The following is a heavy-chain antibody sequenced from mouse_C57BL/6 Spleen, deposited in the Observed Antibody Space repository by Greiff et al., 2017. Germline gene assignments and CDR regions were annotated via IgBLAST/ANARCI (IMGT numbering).Heavy chain of an antibody. CDR3: ASYYYGSKGFAY. D-gene: IGHD1-1*01. CDR1: GYTFTDYY. V-gene: IGHV1-26*01. J-gene: IGHJ3*01. CDR2: INPNNGGT. Sequence: VQLQQSGPELVKPGASVKISCKASGYTFTDYYMNWVKQSHGKSLEWIGDINPNNGGTSYNQKFKGKATLTVDKSSSTAYMELRSLTSEDSAVYYCASYYYGSKGFAYWGQGTLVTVSA.